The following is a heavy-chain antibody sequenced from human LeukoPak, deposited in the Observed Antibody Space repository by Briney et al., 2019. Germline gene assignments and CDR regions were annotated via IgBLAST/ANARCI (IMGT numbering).Heavy chain of an antibody. Sequence: SETLSLTCTVSGGSMRTYNYNWIRRSPGKGLEWIGNVYYGGSTKYNPSLKSRATISIDTSKSQFSLKLSSVTAADTAMYCARNWNILGDVNWFDPWGQGTLVTVSS. CDR1: GGSMRTYN. D-gene: IGHD1-1*01. CDR2: VYYGGST. V-gene: IGHV4-59*01. J-gene: IGHJ5*02. CDR3: ARNWNILGDVNWFDP.